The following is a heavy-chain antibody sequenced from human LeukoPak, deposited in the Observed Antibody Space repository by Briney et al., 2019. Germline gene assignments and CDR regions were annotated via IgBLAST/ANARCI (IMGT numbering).Heavy chain of an antibody. Sequence: SETLSLTCAVYGGSFSGYYWSWIRQPPGKGLEWIGEINHSGSTNYNPSLKSRVTISVDTSKNQFSLRLSSVTAADTAVYYCAARYYDFWSGYYTGDYWGQGTLVTVSS. D-gene: IGHD3-3*01. CDR2: INHSGST. CDR3: AARYYDFWSGYYTGDY. V-gene: IGHV4-34*01. J-gene: IGHJ4*02. CDR1: GGSFSGYY.